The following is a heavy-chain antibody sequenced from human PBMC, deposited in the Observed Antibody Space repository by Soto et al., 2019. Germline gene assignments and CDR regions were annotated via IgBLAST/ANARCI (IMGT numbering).Heavy chain of an antibody. CDR1: GGTFSSYS. J-gene: IGHJ5*02. CDR2: IIPIFGTA. CDR3: ARDLDYQNWFDP. D-gene: IGHD3-16*01. V-gene: IGHV1-69*06. Sequence: ASVKVSWKASGGTFSSYSISWVRQAPGQGLEWMGGIIPIFGTANYAQKFQGRVTITADKSTSTAYMELSSLRSEDTAVYYCARDLDYQNWFDPWGQGTLVTVSS.